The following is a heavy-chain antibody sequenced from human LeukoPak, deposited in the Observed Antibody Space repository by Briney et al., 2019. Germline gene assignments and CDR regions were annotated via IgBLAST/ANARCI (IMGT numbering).Heavy chain of an antibody. CDR1: GGSFSGYY. CDR3: ARTRGYSYGSYFQH. J-gene: IGHJ1*01. CDR2: INHSGST. Sequence: PSETLSLTCAVYGGSFSGYYWSWIRQPPGKGLEWIGEINHSGSTNYNPSLKSRVTISVGTSKNQFSLKLSSVTAADTAVYYCARTRGYSYGSYFQHWGQGTLVTVSS. D-gene: IGHD5-18*01. V-gene: IGHV4-34*01.